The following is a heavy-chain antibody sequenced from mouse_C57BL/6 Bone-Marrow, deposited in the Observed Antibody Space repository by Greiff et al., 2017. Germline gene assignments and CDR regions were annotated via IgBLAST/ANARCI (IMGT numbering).Heavy chain of an antibody. Sequence: QVQLKQSGAELVKPGASVKLSCKASGYTFTEYTIHWVKQRSGQGLEWIGWFYPGSGSIKYNEKFKDKATLTADKSSSTVYMELSRLTSEDSAVYFCARHEDNEARFAYWGQGTLVTVSA. V-gene: IGHV1-62-2*01. J-gene: IGHJ3*01. CDR2: FYPGSGSI. CDR3: ARHEDNEARFAY. CDR1: GYTFTEYT.